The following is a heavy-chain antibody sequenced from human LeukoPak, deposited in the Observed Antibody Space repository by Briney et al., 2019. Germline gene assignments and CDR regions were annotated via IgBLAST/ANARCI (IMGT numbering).Heavy chain of an antibody. V-gene: IGHV5-51*01. CDR3: AGQRVVGTTESPFDY. Sequence: PGESLKISCKGSGYSFASYWIGWVRQMPGKDLEWMGIIYPGDTDVRYRPSFQGQVTISADKSISTAYLQWSSLKASDTAMYYCAGQRVVGTTESPFDYWGQGTLVTVSP. CDR2: IYPGDTDV. D-gene: IGHD1-26*01. J-gene: IGHJ4*02. CDR1: GYSFASYW.